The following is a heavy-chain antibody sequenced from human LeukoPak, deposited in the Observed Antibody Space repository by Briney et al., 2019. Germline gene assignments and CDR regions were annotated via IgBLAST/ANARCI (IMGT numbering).Heavy chain of an antibody. CDR1: GGSISSGGYY. CDR3: ARAGDYDLVEGGSPRSFYYMDV. D-gene: IGHD4-17*01. J-gene: IGHJ6*03. CDR2: LYYSGST. Sequence: SETLSLTCTVSGGSISSGGYYWSWLRQQPGKGLERIGYLYYSGSTYYNPSLKSRLTISVHTSKNQFSLKLTSVTAADTAVYYCARAGDYDLVEGGSPRSFYYMDVWGKGTTVTVSS. V-gene: IGHV4-31*03.